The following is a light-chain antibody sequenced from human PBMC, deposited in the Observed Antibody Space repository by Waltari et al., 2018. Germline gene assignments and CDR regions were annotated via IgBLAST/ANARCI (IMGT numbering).Light chain of an antibody. J-gene: IGLJ2*01. CDR2: RNN. V-gene: IGLV1-47*01. Sequence: QSVLTQPPSASGTPGQTVTISCSGSSSIIAINYIYWYQQLPGTAPKLLIFRNNHRPPGVPDRFSASKSDTSASLAVSGLRSEDEADYYCAAWDDSLSGLVVFGGGTKLTVL. CDR1: SSIIAINY. CDR3: AAWDDSLSGLVV.